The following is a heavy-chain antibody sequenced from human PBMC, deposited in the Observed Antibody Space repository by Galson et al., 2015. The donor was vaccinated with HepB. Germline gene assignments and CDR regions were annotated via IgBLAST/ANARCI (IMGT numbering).Heavy chain of an antibody. CDR2: IIPIFGTA. CDR1: GGTFSSYA. V-gene: IGHV1-69*13. J-gene: IGHJ5*02. CDR3: ARDGIFCGGSCYSNWFDP. Sequence: SVKVSCKASGGTFSSYAISWVRQAPGQGLEWMGGIIPIFGTANYAQKFQGRVTITADESTSTAYMELSSLRSEDTAVYYCARDGIFCGGSCYSNWFDPWGQGTLVTVSS. D-gene: IGHD2-15*01.